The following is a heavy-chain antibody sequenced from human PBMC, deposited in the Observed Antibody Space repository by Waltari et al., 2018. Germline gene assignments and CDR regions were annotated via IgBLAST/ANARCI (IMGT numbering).Heavy chain of an antibody. CDR3: ARLIVVLPAATSYYYYGMDV. J-gene: IGHJ6*02. D-gene: IGHD2-2*01. CDR2: IDWDDDK. V-gene: IGHV2-70*15. CDR1: GFSLSTSGMC. Sequence: QVTLRESGPELVKPTQTLTLTCTFSGFSLSTSGMCVSWIRQPPGTAMEWLARIDWDDDKYYSTSLKTRLTISKDTSKNQVVLTMTNMDPVDTATYYCARLIVVLPAATSYYYYGMDVWGQGTTVTVSS.